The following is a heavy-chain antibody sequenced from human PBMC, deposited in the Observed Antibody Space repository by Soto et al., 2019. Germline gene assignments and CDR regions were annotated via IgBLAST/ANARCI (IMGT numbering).Heavy chain of an antibody. CDR3: ASPYPQRGSGFLFDY. J-gene: IGHJ4*02. Sequence: SVKVSCKASGYTFTSYGISWVRQAPGQGLEWMGGIVPIVDTSTYAQKFQGRVTITADESTSTAYMELSSLRSEDTAVYYCASPYPQRGSGFLFDYRGPGTLVTVSS. CDR1: GYTFTSYG. V-gene: IGHV1-69*13. D-gene: IGHD2-21*01. CDR2: IVPIVDTS.